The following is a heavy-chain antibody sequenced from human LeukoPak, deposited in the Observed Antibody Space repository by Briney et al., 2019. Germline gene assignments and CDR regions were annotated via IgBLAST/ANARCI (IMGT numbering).Heavy chain of an antibody. J-gene: IGHJ6*03. CDR3: ARGRGADIVVVPAVLYYYYYMDV. Sequence: SETLSLTCAVYGGSFSGHYWSWIRQPPGKGLEWIGEINHSGSTNYNPSLKSRVTISVDTSKNQFSLKLSSVTAADTAVYYCARGRGADIVVVPAVLYYYYYMDVWGKGTTVTVSS. V-gene: IGHV4-34*01. CDR1: GGSFSGHY. CDR2: INHSGST. D-gene: IGHD2-2*01.